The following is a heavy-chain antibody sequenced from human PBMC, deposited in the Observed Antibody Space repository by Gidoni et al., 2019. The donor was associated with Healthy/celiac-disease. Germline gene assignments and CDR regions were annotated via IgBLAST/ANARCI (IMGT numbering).Heavy chain of an antibody. D-gene: IGHD3-3*01. Sequence: QLQLQASGPGLVKPSETLSLTCTVSGGSISSSSYYWGWIRQPPGKGLEWIGSIYYSGSTYYNPSLKSRVTISVDTSKNQFSLKLSSVTAADTAVYYCARADFWSGYYLLPENDDMDVWGQGTTVTVSS. CDR1: GGSISSSSYY. J-gene: IGHJ6*02. V-gene: IGHV4-39*07. CDR3: ARADFWSGYYLLPENDDMDV. CDR2: IYYSGST.